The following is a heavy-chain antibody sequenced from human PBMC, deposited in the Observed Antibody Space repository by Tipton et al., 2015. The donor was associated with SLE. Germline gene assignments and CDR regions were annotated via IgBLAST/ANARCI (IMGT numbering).Heavy chain of an antibody. D-gene: IGHD2-15*01. V-gene: IGHV4-4*07. CDR2: IYTSGST. J-gene: IGHJ5*02. CDR1: GGSLSSYY. Sequence: TLSLTCTVSGGSLSSYYWSWIRQPAGKGLEWIGRIYTSGSTNYNPPLKSRVTMSVDTSKNQFSLKLSSVTAADTAVYYCARDRPDCSGGSCYPRWFDPWGQGTLVTVSS. CDR3: ARDRPDCSGGSCYPRWFDP.